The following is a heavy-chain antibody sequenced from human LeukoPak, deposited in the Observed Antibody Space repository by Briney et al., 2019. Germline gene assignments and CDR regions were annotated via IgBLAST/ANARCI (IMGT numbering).Heavy chain of an antibody. CDR2: ISSSSSTI. V-gene: IGHV3-48*02. Sequence: GGSLRLSCAASGFSFSSYGMNWVRQAPGKGLEWVSYISSSSSTIYHADSVKGRFTISRDNAKNSPYLQINSLRDEDTTVYYCASAGSGPYWGEGTLVTVSS. CDR1: GFSFSSYG. D-gene: IGHD6-19*01. CDR3: ASAGSGPY. J-gene: IGHJ4*02.